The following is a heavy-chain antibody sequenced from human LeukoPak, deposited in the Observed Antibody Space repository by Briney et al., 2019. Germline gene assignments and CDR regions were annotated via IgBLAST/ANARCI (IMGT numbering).Heavy chain of an antibody. D-gene: IGHD3-22*01. Sequence: PGGSLRLSCAGSGFTFSNAWMNWVRQAPGKGLEWGGRIKSKVDGGTTDYAAPVKGRFTISRDDPKNTVYLQMNSLKTEDTAVYYCSTGGYYEDYWGQGTLVTISS. CDR1: GFTFSNAW. V-gene: IGHV3-15*01. J-gene: IGHJ4*02. CDR3: STGGYYEDY. CDR2: IKSKVDGGTT.